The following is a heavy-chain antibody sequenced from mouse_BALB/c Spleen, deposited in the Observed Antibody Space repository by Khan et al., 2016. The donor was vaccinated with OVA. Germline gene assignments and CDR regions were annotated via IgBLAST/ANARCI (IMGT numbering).Heavy chain of an antibody. V-gene: IGHV1-80*01. CDR3: ARSGYDYFAY. Sequence: VQLHASGAELVRPWSSVKIFRQASCFGLSNYLMTLVTQGPGQGLELDGLIYPGHGNTNYNGKFKDKATLTVDKSSSTAYMQLSSLTSEDSAVYFCARSGYDYFAYWGQGTLVTVSA. J-gene: IGHJ3*01. CDR1: CFGLSNYL. D-gene: IGHD2-14*01. CDR2: IYPGHGNT.